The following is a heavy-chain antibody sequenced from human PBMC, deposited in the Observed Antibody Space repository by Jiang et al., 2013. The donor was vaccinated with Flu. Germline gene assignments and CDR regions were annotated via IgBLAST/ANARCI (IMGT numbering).Heavy chain of an antibody. J-gene: IGHJ4*02. Sequence: GAEVKKPGSSVKVSCKASGGSFSSFPINWVRQAPGQGPEWMGGVNPIFGTTDYAQKFQGRVTIIADRSTSTAYMHLSSLRSEDTAVYYCARSSWGYTYGPFEYWGQGTLVTVSS. CDR2: VNPIFGTT. V-gene: IGHV1-69*06. D-gene: IGHD5-24*01. CDR3: ARSSWGYTYGPFEY. CDR1: GGSFSSFP.